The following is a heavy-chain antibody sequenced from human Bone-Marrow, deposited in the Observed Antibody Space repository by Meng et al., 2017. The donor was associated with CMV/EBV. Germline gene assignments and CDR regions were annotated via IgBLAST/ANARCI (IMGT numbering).Heavy chain of an antibody. CDR3: ARGGQQLVLGHFDY. CDR1: GYNFTSYG. Sequence: PLVQSGPAGKMPVASVKVACKVSGYNFTSYGISWVLQATGQGLHWMAWINAYNGNTNYAQKFQGRVTMTTDTSTSTAYMELRSLRSDDTAVYYCARGGQQLVLGHFDYWGQGTLVTVSS. J-gene: IGHJ4*02. D-gene: IGHD6-13*01. V-gene: IGHV1-18*01. CDR2: INAYNGNT.